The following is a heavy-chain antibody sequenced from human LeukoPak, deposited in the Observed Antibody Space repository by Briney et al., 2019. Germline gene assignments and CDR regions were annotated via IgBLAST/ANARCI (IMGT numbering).Heavy chain of an antibody. Sequence: GGSLRLSCAASGFTVSSNYMNWVRQAPGKGLEWVSVIYSGGSTYYADSVKGRFTISRDNSKNTLYLQMNSLRAEDTAVYYCARVEWSAFDYWGQGTLVTVSS. J-gene: IGHJ4*02. CDR1: GFTVSSNY. D-gene: IGHD3-3*01. CDR3: ARVEWSAFDY. V-gene: IGHV3-66*01. CDR2: IYSGGST.